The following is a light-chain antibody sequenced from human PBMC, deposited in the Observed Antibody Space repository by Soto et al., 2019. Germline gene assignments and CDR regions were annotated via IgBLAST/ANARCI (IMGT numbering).Light chain of an antibody. CDR2: LGS. CDR1: QSLLHTNGHNS. J-gene: IGKJ1*01. V-gene: IGKV2-28*01. Sequence: DIVMTQSPLSLPVTPGEPASISCRSSQSLLHTNGHNSLDWYLQKPGQSPQLLIYLGSNRASGVPDRFSGSGSGTDFTLKISRVEAEDVGVYYCMQARQTPPTFGQGTKVEI. CDR3: MQARQTPPT.